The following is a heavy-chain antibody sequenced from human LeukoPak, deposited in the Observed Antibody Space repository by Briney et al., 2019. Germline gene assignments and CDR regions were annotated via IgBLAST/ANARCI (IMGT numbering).Heavy chain of an antibody. CDR1: GGSISSYY. Sequence: SETLSLTCTVSGGSISSYYWGWIRQPPGKGLEWIGYIYYSGSTNYNPSLKSRVTISVDTSKNQFSLKLSSVTAADTAVYYCARSHSPTYYDFWSGYYDYWGQGTLVTVSS. CDR3: ARSHSPTYYDFWSGYYDY. CDR2: IYYSGST. J-gene: IGHJ4*02. D-gene: IGHD3-3*01. V-gene: IGHV4-59*01.